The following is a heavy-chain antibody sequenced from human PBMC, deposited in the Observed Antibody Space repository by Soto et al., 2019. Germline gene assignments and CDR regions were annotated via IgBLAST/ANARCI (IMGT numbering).Heavy chain of an antibody. CDR1: GDTFTSYG. J-gene: IGHJ6*02. D-gene: IGHD3-22*01. V-gene: IGHV1-18*04. Sequence: ASVKVSCKASGDTFTSYGISWVLQAPGQGLVWMVWIITYDGTTICAQKLQGRVTMTTDTSTSTAYMELRSLRSDDKAVYYCTRDPAYYYDSSRHGLGMDVWGQGTTVTVSS. CDR2: IITYDGTT. CDR3: TRDPAYYYDSSRHGLGMDV.